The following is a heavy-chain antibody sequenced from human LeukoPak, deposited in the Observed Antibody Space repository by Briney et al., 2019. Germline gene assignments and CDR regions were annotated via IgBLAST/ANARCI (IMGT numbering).Heavy chain of an antibody. V-gene: IGHV3-21*01. Sequence: PGGSLRVSCAASGFTFSSYSMNWVRQAPGKGLEWVSSISSSSSYIYYADSVKGRFTISRDNAKNSLYLQMNSLRAEDTAVYHCARERDASDAFDIWGQGRMVTVSS. J-gene: IGHJ3*02. D-gene: IGHD5-24*01. CDR1: GFTFSSYS. CDR2: ISSSSSYI. CDR3: ARERDASDAFDI.